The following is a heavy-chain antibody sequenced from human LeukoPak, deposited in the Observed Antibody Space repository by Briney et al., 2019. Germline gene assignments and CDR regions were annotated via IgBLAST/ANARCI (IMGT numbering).Heavy chain of an antibody. CDR3: ARRGSRTRGFDY. V-gene: IGHV4-34*01. J-gene: IGHJ4*02. CDR2: INHSGST. D-gene: IGHD1/OR15-1a*01. Sequence: SETLSLTCAVYGGSFSGYYWSWIRQPPGKGLEWIGEINHSGSTNYNPSLKSRVIISVDTSKNQFSLELSSVTAADTAVYYCARRGSRTRGFDYWGQGTLVTVSS. CDR1: GGSFSGYY.